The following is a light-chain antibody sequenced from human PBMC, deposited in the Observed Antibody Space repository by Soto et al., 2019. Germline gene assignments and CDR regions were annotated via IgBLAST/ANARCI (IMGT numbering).Light chain of an antibody. CDR2: DAS. CDR1: QSISSW. J-gene: IGKJ2*01. V-gene: IGKV1-5*01. CDR3: QQYNSYWYT. Sequence: DIQMTQPPSTLSASVGDRVTITCRASQSISSWLAWYQQKPGKAPKLLIYDASSLESGVPSRFSGSGSGTEFTLTISSLQPDDFATYYCQQYNSYWYTFGQGTKLEIK.